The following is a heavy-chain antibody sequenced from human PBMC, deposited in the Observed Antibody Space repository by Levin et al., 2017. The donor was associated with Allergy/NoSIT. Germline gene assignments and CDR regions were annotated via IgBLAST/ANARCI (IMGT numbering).Heavy chain of an antibody. V-gene: IGHV4-59*01. CDR3: ARSAYYDILTGYPPLFFDY. CDR1: GGSISSYY. D-gene: IGHD3-9*01. CDR2: IYYSGST. Sequence: PSETLSLTCTVSGGSISSYYWSWIRQPPGKGLEWIGYIYYSGSTNYNPSLKSRVTISVDTSKNQFSLKLSSVTAADTAVYYCARSAYYDILTGYPPLFFDYWGQGTLVTVSS. J-gene: IGHJ4*02.